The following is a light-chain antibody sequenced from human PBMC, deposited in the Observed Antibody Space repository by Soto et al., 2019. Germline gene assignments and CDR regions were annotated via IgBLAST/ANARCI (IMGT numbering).Light chain of an antibody. Sequence: AIPLTQSPSSLSASVGDRVTITCRASQGISSALAWYQQKPGKAPKLLIYDASSLESGVPSRFSGSGSGTDFTLTISSLQPEDFATYYCQQFNNYPTFGPGTKVDIK. CDR1: QGISSA. CDR3: QQFNNYPT. J-gene: IGKJ3*01. V-gene: IGKV1D-13*01. CDR2: DAS.